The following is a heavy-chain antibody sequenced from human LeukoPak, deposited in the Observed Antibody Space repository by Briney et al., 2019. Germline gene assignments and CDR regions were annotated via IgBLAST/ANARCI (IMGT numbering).Heavy chain of an antibody. D-gene: IGHD6-13*01. J-gene: IGHJ3*02. CDR2: IIPIFGTA. V-gene: IGHV1-69*13. CDR1: GGTFSSYA. Sequence: GASVKVPCKASGGTFSSYAISWVRQAPGQGLEWMGGIIPIFGTANYAQKFQGRVTITADESTSTAYMELSSLRSEDTAVYYCARDDSSSYAFDIWGQGTMVTVSS. CDR3: ARDDSSSYAFDI.